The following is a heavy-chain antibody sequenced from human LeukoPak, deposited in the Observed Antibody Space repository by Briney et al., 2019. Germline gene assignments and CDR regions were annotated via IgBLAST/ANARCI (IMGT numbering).Heavy chain of an antibody. J-gene: IGHJ4*02. V-gene: IGHV4-59*08. CDR3: ARLSNPYGGFHLDY. CDR1: GDSMTTYY. CDR2: IRYTGRT. Sequence: SETLSLTCSVSGDSMTTYYWSWIRQPPGKGLEWIGYIRYTGRTNYIPSLMRRVTMSIDTSRPQFSLKLNSVTAADTAVYFCARLSNPYGGFHLDYWGQGILVTVSS. D-gene: IGHD3-10*01.